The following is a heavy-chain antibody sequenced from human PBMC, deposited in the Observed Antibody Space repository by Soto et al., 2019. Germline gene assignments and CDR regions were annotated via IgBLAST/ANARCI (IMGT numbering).Heavy chain of an antibody. V-gene: IGHV1-46*01. CDR1: GYTFTSYY. J-gene: IGHJ6*02. Sequence: GASVKVSCKASGYTFTSYYMHWVRQAPGQGLEWMGIINPSGGSTSYAQKFQGRVTMTRDTSTSTVYMELSSLRSEDTAVYYCARDSIRGEGYYYGMDVWGQGNTVTVSS. D-gene: IGHD3-10*01. CDR2: INPSGGST. CDR3: ARDSIRGEGYYYGMDV.